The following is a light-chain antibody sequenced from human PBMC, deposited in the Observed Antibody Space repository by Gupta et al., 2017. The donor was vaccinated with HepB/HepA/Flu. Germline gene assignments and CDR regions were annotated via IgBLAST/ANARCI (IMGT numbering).Light chain of an antibody. J-gene: IGLJ3*02. Sequence: QSVLTQPPSASGNPGQRVTISCSGRSSNIGSNTVNWYQQLPGTAPKLLIYSNNQRPSGVPDRFSGSKSGTSASLAISGLQSEDEADYYCAAWDDSLNGHWVFGGGTKLTVL. V-gene: IGLV1-44*01. CDR3: AAWDDSLNGHWV. CDR2: SNN. CDR1: SSNIGSNT.